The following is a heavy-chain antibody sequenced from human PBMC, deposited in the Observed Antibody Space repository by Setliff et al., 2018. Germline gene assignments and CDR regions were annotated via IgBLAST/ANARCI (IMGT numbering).Heavy chain of an antibody. J-gene: IGHJ5*02. V-gene: IGHV4-39*01. CDR2: IYYTGTA. D-gene: IGHD3-10*01. CDR1: GDSISSTSYQ. CDR3: ARVLVLGYNWFDP. Sequence: SETLSLTCTVSGDSISSTSYQWGWVRQPPGKGLERIGSIYYTGTAYYNPSLKTRVTISIDTSKNQFSLKVNSVTAADTAVYFCARVLVLGYNWFDPWGQGTLVTVSS.